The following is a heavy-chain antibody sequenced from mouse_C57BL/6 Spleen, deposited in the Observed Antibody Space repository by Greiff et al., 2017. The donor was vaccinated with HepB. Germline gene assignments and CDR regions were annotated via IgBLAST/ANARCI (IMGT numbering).Heavy chain of an antibody. CDR1: GYTFTDYN. J-gene: IGHJ2*01. Sequence: EVQLQQSGPELVKPGASVKIPCKASGYTFTDYNMDWVKQSHGKSLEWIGDINPNNGGTNYNQKFKGKATLTVDKSSSTAYMELRSLTSEDTAVYYCARAHFYGTRFDYWGQGTTLTVSS. D-gene: IGHD1-1*01. CDR2: INPNNGGT. V-gene: IGHV1-18*01. CDR3: ARAHFYGTRFDY.